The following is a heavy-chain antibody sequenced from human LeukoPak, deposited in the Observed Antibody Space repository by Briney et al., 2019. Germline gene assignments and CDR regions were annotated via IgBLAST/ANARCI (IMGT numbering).Heavy chain of an antibody. J-gene: IGHJ4*02. Sequence: ASVKVSCKASGYTFTGYYMHWVRQAPGQGLEWMGWINPNSGGTNYAQKFQGRVTTTRDTSISTAYMELSRLRSDDTAVYYCARVVSAPAAKTSYYFDYWGQGTLVTVSS. CDR1: GYTFTGYY. D-gene: IGHD2-2*01. V-gene: IGHV1-2*02. CDR3: ARVVSAPAAKTSYYFDY. CDR2: INPNSGGT.